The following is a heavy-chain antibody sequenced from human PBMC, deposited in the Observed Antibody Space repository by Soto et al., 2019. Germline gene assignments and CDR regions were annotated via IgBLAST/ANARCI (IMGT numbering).Heavy chain of an antibody. V-gene: IGHV4-39*01. J-gene: IGHJ4*02. D-gene: IGHD6-13*01. CDR2: IYYSGST. CDR1: GGSISSSSYY. CDR3: GRPGAAAGLDY. Sequence: SETLSLTCTVSGGSISSSSYYWGWIRQPPGKGLEWIGSIYYSGSTYYNPSLKSRVTISVDTSKNQFSLKLMSVTAADTAVYYCGRPGAAAGLDYWGQGTLVTVSS.